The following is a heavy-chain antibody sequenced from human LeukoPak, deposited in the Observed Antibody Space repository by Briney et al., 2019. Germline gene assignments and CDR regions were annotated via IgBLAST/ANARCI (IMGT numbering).Heavy chain of an antibody. J-gene: IGHJ6*02. CDR2: ILYDGTTK. Sequence: GGSLRLSCAASGFTFSNAWMSWVRQGPGKGLEWVAVILYDGTTKYYADSVKGRFSISRDNSKNTLYLQMNSLRAEDTAVYYCARDRSGIAVVEYYGMDVWGQGTTVTVSS. CDR1: GFTFSNAW. D-gene: IGHD6-19*01. V-gene: IGHV3-30-3*01. CDR3: ARDRSGIAVVEYYGMDV.